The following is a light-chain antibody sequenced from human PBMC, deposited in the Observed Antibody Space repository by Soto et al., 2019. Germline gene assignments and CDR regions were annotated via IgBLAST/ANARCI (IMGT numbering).Light chain of an antibody. V-gene: IGKV3-15*01. CDR1: QSVSSN. CDR2: GAS. CDR3: QQYNNWPPWT. J-gene: IGKJ1*01. Sequence: EIVMTQSPATLSVSPGERATLSCRASQSVSSNLAWYQQKPGPAPRLLIYGASTRATGIPARCSGSWSGTEFTLTISSLQSEDFAVYCCQQYNNWPPWTFGQGTKVDI.